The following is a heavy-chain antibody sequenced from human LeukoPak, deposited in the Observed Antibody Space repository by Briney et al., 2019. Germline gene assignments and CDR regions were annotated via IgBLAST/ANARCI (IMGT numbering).Heavy chain of an antibody. Sequence: PSETLSLTCTVSGGSISSSSYYWGWIRQPPGKGLEWIGSIYYSGSTYYNPSLKSRVTISVDTSKNQFSLKLSSVTAADTAVYYCASRNFYGELDVWGKGTTVTISS. D-gene: IGHD2/OR15-2a*01. CDR2: IYYSGST. V-gene: IGHV4-39*01. CDR1: GGSISSSSYY. CDR3: ASRNFYGELDV. J-gene: IGHJ6*04.